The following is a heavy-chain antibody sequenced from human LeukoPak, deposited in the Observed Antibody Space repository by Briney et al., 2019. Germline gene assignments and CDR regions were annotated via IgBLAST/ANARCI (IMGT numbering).Heavy chain of an antibody. J-gene: IGHJ4*02. Sequence: QTGGSLRLSCAASGFTFSHYAMHWVRQAPGKGLEWVAVISYDGSHQYSADSVKGRLSISRDNSRHTLYLQMNSLRPEDTAVYYCARARNGTLKYWGQGTL. D-gene: IGHD1-26*01. CDR3: ARARNGTLKY. V-gene: IGHV3-30*01. CDR1: GFTFSHYA. CDR2: ISYDGSHQ.